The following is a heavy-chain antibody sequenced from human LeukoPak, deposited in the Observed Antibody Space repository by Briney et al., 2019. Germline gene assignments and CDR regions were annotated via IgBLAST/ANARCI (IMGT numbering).Heavy chain of an antibody. J-gene: IGHJ5*02. CDR3: ARDPGGPFDP. CDR1: GGSITSSSYY. V-gene: IGHV4-61*02. Sequence: SETLSLTCTVSGGSITSSSYYWSWIRQPAGKRLEWIGRIYTSGSTNYNPSLKSRVTISVDKSKNQFSLKLSSVTAADTAVYYCARDPGGPFDPWGQGTLVTVSS. D-gene: IGHD3-16*01. CDR2: IYTSGST.